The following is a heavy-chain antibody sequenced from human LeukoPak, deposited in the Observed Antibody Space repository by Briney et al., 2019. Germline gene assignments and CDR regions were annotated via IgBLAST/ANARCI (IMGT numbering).Heavy chain of an antibody. V-gene: IGHV4-59*12. CDR2: IYYSGST. CDR3: ARGLELPDY. J-gene: IGHJ4*02. Sequence: SSETLSLTCTVSSGSISSYYWSWIRQPPGKGLEWIGYIYYSGSTNYNPSLKSRVTISVDTSKNQFSLKLSSVTAADTAVYYCARGLELPDYWGQGTLVTVSS. CDR1: SGSISSYY. D-gene: IGHD1-7*01.